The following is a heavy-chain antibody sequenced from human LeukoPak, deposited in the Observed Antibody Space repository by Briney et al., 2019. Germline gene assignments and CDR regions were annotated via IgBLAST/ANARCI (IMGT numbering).Heavy chain of an antibody. CDR2: IKQDGSVK. Sequence: PGGSLRLSCAASGFTFSSYWMSWVRQAPGKGLEWVANIKQDGSVKYYVDSVKGRFTISRDNAKNSLYLQMNSLRAEDTAVYYCAKIPRGGYMDVWGKGTTVTVSS. CDR1: GFTFSSYW. CDR3: AKIPRGGYMDV. D-gene: IGHD2-15*01. V-gene: IGHV3-7*03. J-gene: IGHJ6*03.